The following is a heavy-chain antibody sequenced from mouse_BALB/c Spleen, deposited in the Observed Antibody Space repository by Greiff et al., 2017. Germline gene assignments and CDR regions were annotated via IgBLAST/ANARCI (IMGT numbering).Heavy chain of an antibody. D-gene: IGHD1-2*01. V-gene: IGHV1-69*02. CDR2: IYPSDSYT. CDR3: TRNFHY. J-gene: IGHJ2*01. Sequence: VQLQQPGAELVRPGASVKLSCKASGYTFTSYWINWVKQRPGQGLEWIGNIYPSDSYTNYNQKFKDKATLTVDKSSSTAYMQLSSPTSEDSAVYYCTRNFHYWGQGTTLTVSS. CDR1: GYTFTSYW.